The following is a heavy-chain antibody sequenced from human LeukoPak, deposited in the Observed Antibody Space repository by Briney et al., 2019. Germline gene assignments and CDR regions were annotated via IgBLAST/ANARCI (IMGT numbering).Heavy chain of an antibody. D-gene: IGHD3-22*01. Sequence: PGGSLRLSCAASGFTFSDYYMSWIRQALGKGLEWVSYISSSGTTIYYADSVKGRFTISRDNAKNSLYLQTNSLRVEDTAVYYCATYYYDSSGYFDYWGQGTLVTVSS. V-gene: IGHV3-11*01. CDR3: ATYYYDSSGYFDY. CDR1: GFTFSDYY. J-gene: IGHJ4*02. CDR2: ISSSGTTI.